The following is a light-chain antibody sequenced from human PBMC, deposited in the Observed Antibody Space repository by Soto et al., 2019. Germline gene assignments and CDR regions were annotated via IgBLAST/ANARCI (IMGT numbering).Light chain of an antibody. CDR1: QSISNS. CDR3: QQYNSDWNT. J-gene: IGKJ2*01. Sequence: DIQMTQSPSTLSASLRDRVTITCRASQSISNSLAWYQQRPGKAPKLLIYKASSLETGVPSRFSGSGSGTEFTLTISSLQPDDFATYYCQQYNSDWNTFGQGTKVDIK. V-gene: IGKV1-5*03. CDR2: KAS.